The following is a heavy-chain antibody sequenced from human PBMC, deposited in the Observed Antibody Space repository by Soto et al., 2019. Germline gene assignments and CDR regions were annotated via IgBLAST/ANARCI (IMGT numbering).Heavy chain of an antibody. CDR3: ARAVSAGVDY. D-gene: IGHD1-26*01. J-gene: IGHJ4*02. CDR1: GYSFTSLD. CDR2: MEPSTGTT. Sequence: ASVKVSCKASGYSFTSLDINWVRQTAGQGLEWMGWMEPSTGTTGYAQKFQGRVTMTRDTSINTAYMELTTLTSDDTAFYYCARAVSAGVDYWGQGTLVTFSS. V-gene: IGHV1-8*01.